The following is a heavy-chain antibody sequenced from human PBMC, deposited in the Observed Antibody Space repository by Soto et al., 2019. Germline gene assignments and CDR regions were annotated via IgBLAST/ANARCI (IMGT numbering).Heavy chain of an antibody. Sequence: QVQLVESGGGVVQPGRSLSLSCAASGFTFSSFGMHWVRQAPGKGLEWVAVISYDGSNKYYADSVKGRFTISRDNSKNTLYLHMNRLRAEDTAVYYCAKDFSERFGEPSDFDYWGQGTLVTVSS. CDR3: AKDFSERFGEPSDFDY. V-gene: IGHV3-30*18. J-gene: IGHJ4*02. D-gene: IGHD3-10*01. CDR1: GFTFSSFG. CDR2: ISYDGSNK.